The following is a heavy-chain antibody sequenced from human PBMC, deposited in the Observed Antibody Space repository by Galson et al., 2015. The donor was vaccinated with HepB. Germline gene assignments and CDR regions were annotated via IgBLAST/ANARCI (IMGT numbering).Heavy chain of an antibody. CDR1: GFTLSNYG. D-gene: IGHD3-22*01. J-gene: IGHJ4*02. CDR3: AKVTMIGSY. V-gene: IGHV3-30*02. Sequence: SLRLSCAASGFTLSNYGIHWVRQAPGKGLEWVSFIRYDGTNEYYADSVKGRFTISRDNAKNTLYLQMNSLRAEDTAVYYCAKVTMIGSYWGQGTLVTVSS. CDR2: IRYDGTNE.